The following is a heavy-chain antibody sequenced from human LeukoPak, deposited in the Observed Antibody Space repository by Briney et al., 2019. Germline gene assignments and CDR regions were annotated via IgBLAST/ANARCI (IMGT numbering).Heavy chain of an antibody. CDR2: ITGNGASR. CDR1: GYSFTTSH. V-gene: IGHV1-46*01. CDR3: ARDNSFENFDP. D-gene: IGHD4-23*01. Sequence: GASVKVSCKASGYSFTTSHMHWVRRAPGQGLEWMGTITGNGASRSFAQKFQGRLTMTRDMSTSTVYMEMSGLTSDDTAVYYCARDNSFENFDPWGQGTLVIVSS. J-gene: IGHJ5*02.